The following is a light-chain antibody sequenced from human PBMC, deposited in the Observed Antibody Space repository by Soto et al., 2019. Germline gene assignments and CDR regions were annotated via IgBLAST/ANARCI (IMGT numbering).Light chain of an antibody. CDR3: SSYTTSTSFIL. Sequence: QSDLTQPAAVSGSPGRSIAMACTGTSSDIGKYDFVSWYQQVACTAPKAMIYEVSSRLSGVSNRFSGCKSGNTASLTLYGLQAEDEAYYYCSSYTTSTSFILFGGGTKVTV. CDR2: EVS. V-gene: IGLV2-14*01. J-gene: IGLJ2*01. CDR1: SSDIGKYDF.